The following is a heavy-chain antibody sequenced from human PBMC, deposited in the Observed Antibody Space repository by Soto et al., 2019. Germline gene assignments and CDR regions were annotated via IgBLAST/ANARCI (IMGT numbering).Heavy chain of an antibody. V-gene: IGHV3-23*01. D-gene: IGHD3-22*01. Sequence: GGSLRLSCAASGFPFSIYAMSLVRQSPGKGLEWVSAISGSGGSTYYADSVKGRFTISRDNSKNTLYLQMNSLRAEDTAVYYCAKLDDSSGYHHWYFDYWGQGEVFTVSS. CDR2: ISGSGGST. CDR1: GFPFSIYA. J-gene: IGHJ4*02. CDR3: AKLDDSSGYHHWYFDY.